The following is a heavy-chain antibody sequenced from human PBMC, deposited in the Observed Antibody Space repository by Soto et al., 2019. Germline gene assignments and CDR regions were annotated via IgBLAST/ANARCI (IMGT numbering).Heavy chain of an antibody. Sequence: GGSLRLSCAASGFTFSSYAMHWVRQAPGKGLEWVAVISYDGSNKYYADSVKGRFTISRDNSKNTLYLQMNSLRAEDTAVYYCARGLQKRITMIVVVTRPHDAFDIWGQGTMVTVSS. CDR2: ISYDGSNK. CDR3: ARGLQKRITMIVVVTRPHDAFDI. J-gene: IGHJ3*02. V-gene: IGHV3-30-3*01. D-gene: IGHD3-22*01. CDR1: GFTFSSYA.